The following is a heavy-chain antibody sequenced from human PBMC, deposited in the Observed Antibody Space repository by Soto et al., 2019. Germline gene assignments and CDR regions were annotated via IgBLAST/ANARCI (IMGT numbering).Heavy chain of an antibody. Sequence: RSLTCSVSGDSISISSYYWGWIRQPPGTGLEWIGSIYYSGNAYFNPSLKSRVTISVDTSKNQFSLRLSSVTAADTAVYFCAKTGYYNYSLDVWGQGTTVTVSS. CDR3: AKTGYYNYSLDV. D-gene: IGHD3-9*01. V-gene: IGHV4-39*01. CDR1: GDSISISSYY. J-gene: IGHJ6*02. CDR2: IYYSGNA.